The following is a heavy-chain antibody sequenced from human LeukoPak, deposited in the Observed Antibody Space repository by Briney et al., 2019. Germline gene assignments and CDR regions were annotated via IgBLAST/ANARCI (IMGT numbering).Heavy chain of an antibody. CDR3: AELGITMIGGV. J-gene: IGHJ6*04. D-gene: IGHD3-10*02. CDR1: GFTFSSYW. Sequence: GGSLRLSCAASGFTFSSYWMHWVRQAPGKGLVWVSGIKGDGSNTNYADSVKGRFTISRDNAKNSLYLQMNSLRAEDTAVYYCAELGITMIGGVWGKGTTVTISS. V-gene: IGHV3-74*01. CDR2: IKGDGSNT.